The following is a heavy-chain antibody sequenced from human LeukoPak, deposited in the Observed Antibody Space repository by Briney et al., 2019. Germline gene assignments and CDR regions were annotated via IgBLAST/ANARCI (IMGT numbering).Heavy chain of an antibody. CDR1: GFTFSSYG. CDR3: AKGVSLDSSGFDLDY. J-gene: IGHJ4*02. V-gene: IGHV3-30*18. D-gene: IGHD3-22*01. Sequence: GGSLRLSCAASGFTFSSYGMHWVRQAPGKGLEWVAVISYDGSNKYYADSVKGRFTISRDNSKNTLYLQMNSLRAEDTAVYYCAKGVSLDSSGFDLDYWGQGTLVTVSS. CDR2: ISYDGSNK.